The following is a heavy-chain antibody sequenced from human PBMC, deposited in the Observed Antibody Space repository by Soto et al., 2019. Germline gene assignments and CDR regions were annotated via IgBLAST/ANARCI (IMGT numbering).Heavy chain of an antibody. J-gene: IGHJ6*02. D-gene: IGHD5-18*01. CDR3: AKVDSSDNNYYYYYGMDV. V-gene: IGHV3-30*18. CDR2: ISYDGSNK. Sequence: QVQLVESGGGVVQPGRSLRLSCAASGFTFSSYGMHWVRQAPGKGLEWVAVISYDGSNKYYADSVKGRFTISRDNSKNTLYLQMNSWRAEDTAVYSCAKVDSSDNNYYYYYGMDVWGQGTTVTVAS. CDR1: GFTFSSYG.